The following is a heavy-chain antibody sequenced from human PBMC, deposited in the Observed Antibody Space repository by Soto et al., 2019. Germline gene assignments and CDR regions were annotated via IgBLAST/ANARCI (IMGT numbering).Heavy chain of an antibody. CDR3: ARGGYYDSSGSRNYHYYGMNV. V-gene: IGHV1-18*01. Sequence: ASVKVSCKASGYTFTSYGISWVRQAPGQGLEWMGWISAYNGNTNYAQKLQGRVTMTTDTSTSTACMELRSLRSDDTAVYFCARGGYYDSSGSRNYHYYGMNVSGQGTTVTVSS. D-gene: IGHD3-22*01. CDR1: GYTFTSYG. J-gene: IGHJ6*02. CDR2: ISAYNGNT.